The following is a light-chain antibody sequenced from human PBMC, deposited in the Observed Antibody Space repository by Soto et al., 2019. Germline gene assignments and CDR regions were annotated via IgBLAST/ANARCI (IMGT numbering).Light chain of an antibody. V-gene: IGKV3-11*01. CDR2: DAS. J-gene: IGKJ5*01. CDR3: QQRSNWPIP. CDR1: QSVSSY. Sequence: TLSPATLSVSPGERATLSCRASQSVSSYLAWYQQKPGQAPRLLIYDASNRATGIPARFSGSGSGTDFTLTISSLEPEDFAVYYCQQRSNWPIPFGQGRRLEVK.